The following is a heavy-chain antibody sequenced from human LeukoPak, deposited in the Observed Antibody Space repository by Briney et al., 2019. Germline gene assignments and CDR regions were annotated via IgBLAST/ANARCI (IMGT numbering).Heavy chain of an antibody. V-gene: IGHV3-7*01. CDR2: IDEDGSEK. J-gene: IGHJ6*04. D-gene: IGHD3-10*02. CDR1: GFTFSSYW. CDR3: AELGITMIGGV. Sequence: GGSLRLSCAASGFTFSSYWMTWFRQAPGKGLEWVATIDEDGSEKYYVDSVKGRFTISRDNAENSLYLQMNSLRAEDTAVYYCAELGITMIGGVWGKGTTVTISS.